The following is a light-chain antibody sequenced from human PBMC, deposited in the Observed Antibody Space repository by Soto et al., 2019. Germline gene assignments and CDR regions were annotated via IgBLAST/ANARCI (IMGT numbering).Light chain of an antibody. V-gene: IGKV3-20*01. CDR1: HIVSNNY. CDR2: GAS. CDR3: QQYNNWCSIT. Sequence: EILFSQCPNTLTLSPGARATLSCRASHIVSNNYLAWYQQKPGQPPRLLIYGASNMSTGIPDRFSGSGSGTAFTLTISSMQHADFAASYCQQYNNWCSITFGQGTRLEIK. J-gene: IGKJ5*01.